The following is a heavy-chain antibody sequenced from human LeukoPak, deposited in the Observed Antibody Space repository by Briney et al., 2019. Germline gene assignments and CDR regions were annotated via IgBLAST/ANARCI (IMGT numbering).Heavy chain of an antibody. CDR1: GGSFSGYY. J-gene: IGHJ4*02. D-gene: IGHD3-22*01. V-gene: IGHV4-34*01. CDR2: INHSGST. Sequence: SETLSLTCAVYGGSFSGYYWSWIRQPPGKGLEWIGEINHSGSTNYNPSLKSRVTISVDTSKNQFSLKLSSVTAADTAVYYCARSNDSSGYSKDYFDYWGQGTLVNVSS. CDR3: ARSNDSSGYSKDYFDY.